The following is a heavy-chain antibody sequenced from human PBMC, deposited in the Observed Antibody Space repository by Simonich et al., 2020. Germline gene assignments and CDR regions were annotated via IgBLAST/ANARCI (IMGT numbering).Heavy chain of an antibody. V-gene: IGHV1-2*02. J-gene: IGHJ4*02. D-gene: IGHD3-3*01. CDR1: GYTFTGYY. Sequence: QVQLVQSGAEVKKPGASVKVSCKASGYTFTGYYMHWVRQAPGQGLEWMGWINPNNGGTNYAQKFQGRVTMTRDTSISTAYMELSRLRSDDTAVYYCARYYGDLPFDYWGQGTLVTVSS. CDR3: ARYYGDLPFDY. CDR2: INPNNGGT.